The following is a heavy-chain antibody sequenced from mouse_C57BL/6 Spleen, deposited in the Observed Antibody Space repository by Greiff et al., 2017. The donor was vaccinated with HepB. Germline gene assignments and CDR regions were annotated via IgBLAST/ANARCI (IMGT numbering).Heavy chain of an antibody. CDR1: GYTFTEYT. Sequence: QVQLKESGAELVKPGASVKLSCKASGYTFTEYTIHWVKQRSGQGLEWIGWFYPGSGSIKYNEKFKDKVTLTPDKSSSTVYMELSRLTSEDSAVYFCARHEGAYYNLLRGAMDYWGQGTSVTVSS. V-gene: IGHV1-62-2*01. CDR3: ARHEGAYYNLLRGAMDY. CDR2: FYPGSGSI. D-gene: IGHD2-10*01. J-gene: IGHJ4*01.